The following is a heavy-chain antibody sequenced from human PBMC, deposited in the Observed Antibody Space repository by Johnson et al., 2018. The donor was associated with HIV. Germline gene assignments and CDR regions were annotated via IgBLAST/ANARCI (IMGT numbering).Heavy chain of an antibody. CDR3: ARSRQVGTPDAFDI. CDR2: IYRGDST. J-gene: IGHJ3*02. V-gene: IGHV3-66*01. D-gene: IGHD1-14*01. Sequence: MHWVRQAPGQGLEWVAVIYRGDSTYYADSVKGRFIISRDNSKHTLYLQMNSLRADDTAVYYCARSRQVGTPDAFDIWGQGTMVTVSS.